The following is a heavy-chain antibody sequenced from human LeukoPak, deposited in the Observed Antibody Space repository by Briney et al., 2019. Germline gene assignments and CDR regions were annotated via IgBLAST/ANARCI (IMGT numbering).Heavy chain of an antibody. CDR1: GFTFSSYA. CDR2: VSGSGGDT. V-gene: IGHV3-23*01. D-gene: IGHD3-3*01. CDR3: ASLQQSYYDFWSGKNFDY. Sequence: GGSLGLSCAASGFTFSSYALSWVRQAPGKGLEWVSSVSGSGGDTYYVDSVKGRFTISRDNSKNTLYLQMISVRAEDTAVYYCASLQQSYYDFWSGKNFDYWGQGTLVTVSS. J-gene: IGHJ4*02.